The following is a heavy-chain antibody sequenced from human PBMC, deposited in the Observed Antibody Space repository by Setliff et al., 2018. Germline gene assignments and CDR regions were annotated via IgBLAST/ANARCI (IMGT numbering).Heavy chain of an antibody. CDR1: GGSISSGVYY. Sequence: SETLSLTCTVSGGSISSGVYYWAWIRQPPGKGLEWIGRIYYRGDTYYNASLKGRHTISVDTAQNQFSLRLTSVTAADTAVYYCARTGTYRYFDYWGQGALVTVSS. V-gene: IGHV4-39*01. J-gene: IGHJ4*02. CDR3: ARTGTYRYFDY. CDR2: IYYRGDT. D-gene: IGHD1-1*01.